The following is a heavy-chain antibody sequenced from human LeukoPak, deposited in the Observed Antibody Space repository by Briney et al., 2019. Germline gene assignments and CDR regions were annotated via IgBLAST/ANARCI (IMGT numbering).Heavy chain of an antibody. CDR2: IYYSGST. Sequence: SETLSLTCTVSGGSISSSSYYWGWIRQPPGKGLEWIGSIYYSGSTYYNPSLKSRVTISVDTSKNQFSLKLSSVTAADTAVYYCARIMVWYSSSWYLDYWGQGTLVTVSS. CDR3: ARIMVWYSSSWYLDY. D-gene: IGHD6-13*01. J-gene: IGHJ4*02. CDR1: GGSISSSSYY. V-gene: IGHV4-39*01.